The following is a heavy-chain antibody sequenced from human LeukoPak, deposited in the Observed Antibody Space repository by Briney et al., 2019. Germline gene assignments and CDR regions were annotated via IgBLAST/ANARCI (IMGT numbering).Heavy chain of an antibody. V-gene: IGHV4-39*01. CDR3: ASLPSSGWSYFDY. J-gene: IGHJ4*02. D-gene: IGHD6-19*01. CDR1: GGSISSSSYY. CDR2: IYYSGST. Sequence: PSETLSLTCTVSGGSISSSSYYWGWIRQPPGKGLEWIGRIYYSGSTYYNPSLKSRVTISVDTSKNQFSLTLSSVTAADTAVYYCASLPSSGWSYFDYWGQGTLVTVSS.